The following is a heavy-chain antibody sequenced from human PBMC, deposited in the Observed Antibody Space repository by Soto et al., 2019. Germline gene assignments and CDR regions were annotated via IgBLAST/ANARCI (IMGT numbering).Heavy chain of an antibody. Sequence: ASVKVSCKASGYTFGNNDISWVRQATGQGLEWMGWMNPNSGNTGYAQKFQGRVSMTRNTSITTAYMELSSLRSDDTAIYYCARMATSGTLNWFDPWGQGTLVTVSS. V-gene: IGHV1-8*01. CDR2: MNPNSGNT. CDR1: GYTFGNND. J-gene: IGHJ5*02. CDR3: ARMATSGTLNWFDP.